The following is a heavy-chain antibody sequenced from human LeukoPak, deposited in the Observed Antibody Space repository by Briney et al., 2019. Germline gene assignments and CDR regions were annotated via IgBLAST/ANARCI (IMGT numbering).Heavy chain of an antibody. V-gene: IGHV3-53*01. CDR3: ARGVEPLAANTLAY. D-gene: IGHD1-14*01. Sequence: GSLTLSCAASGFTVITNDMTWVRQAPGKGLERVSVLYSDGNTKYADSVQGRFTISRDNSKNTLYLEMNSLSPDDTAVYYCARGVEPLAANTLAYWGQGSLATVSS. CDR2: LYSDGNT. J-gene: IGHJ4*02. CDR1: GFTVITND.